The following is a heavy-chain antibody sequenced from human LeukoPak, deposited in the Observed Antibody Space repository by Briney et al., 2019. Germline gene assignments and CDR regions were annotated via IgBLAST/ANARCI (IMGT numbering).Heavy chain of an antibody. J-gene: IGHJ3*02. CDR3: ARDRPGIAVAGDAFDI. Sequence: PSETLSLTCSVSGGSISSYYWSWIRQHPGRELEWSGYLYNRGSTNYNPSLKSRVTISVDTSKNQFSLKLRSVTAADTAVYYCARDRPGIAVAGDAFDIWGQGTMVTVSS. D-gene: IGHD6-19*01. V-gene: IGHV4-59*01. CDR2: LYNRGST. CDR1: GGSISSYY.